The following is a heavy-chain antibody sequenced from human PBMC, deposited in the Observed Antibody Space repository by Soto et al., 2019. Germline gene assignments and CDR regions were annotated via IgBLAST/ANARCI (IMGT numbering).Heavy chain of an antibody. D-gene: IGHD6-19*01. J-gene: IGHJ5*02. CDR3: TREQSDDNYFDP. Sequence: SETLSLTCTVSGGSVSSGSYYWSWIRQPPGKGLEWIGYIYYSGGTNYNPSLKSRVTISLDKSKSQFSLRLISVTAADTAVYYCTREQSDDNYFDPWGQGTLVTVSS. V-gene: IGHV4-61*01. CDR2: IYYSGGT. CDR1: GGSVSSGSYY.